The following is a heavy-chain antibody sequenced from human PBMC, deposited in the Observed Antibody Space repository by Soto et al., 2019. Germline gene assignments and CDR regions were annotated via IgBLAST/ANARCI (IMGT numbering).Heavy chain of an antibody. CDR3: VRGYYDSRGQSNTFDI. V-gene: IGHV4-59*01. CDR2: VHYSGST. J-gene: IGHJ3*02. Sequence: SETLSLTCTVSCASISSSYWSWIRQSPGKGLEWIGYVHYSGSTNYNPSLKSRVTISVDTSKNQFSLKLRSVTAADTAVYYCVRGYYDSRGQSNTFDIWGQGTMVTVSS. CDR1: CASISSSY. D-gene: IGHD3-22*01.